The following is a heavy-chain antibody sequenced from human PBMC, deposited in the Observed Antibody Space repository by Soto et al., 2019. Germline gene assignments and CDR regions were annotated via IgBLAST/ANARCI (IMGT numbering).Heavy chain of an antibody. CDR1: GYTFGSYD. D-gene: IGHD2-15*01. Sequence: QVQLVQSGAEVKEPGASVKVSCRASGYTFGSYDINWVRQAAGQGLEWLGWANPSSGNTGYAQKFQGRGTMTRDTSITTAYMELSSLRSEDTAVYFCARSPACGTCFTDLDLWGQGTLVTVSS. CDR3: ARSPACGTCFTDLDL. CDR2: ANPSSGNT. V-gene: IGHV1-8*01. J-gene: IGHJ4*02.